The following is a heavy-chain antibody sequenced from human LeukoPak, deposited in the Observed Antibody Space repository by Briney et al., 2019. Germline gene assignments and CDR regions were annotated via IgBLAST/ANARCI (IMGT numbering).Heavy chain of an antibody. J-gene: IGHJ4*02. CDR3: AKVGDSWDFDY. CDR2: ISYDGSNK. D-gene: IGHD6-13*01. Sequence: GGSLRLSCAASGFTFSSYAMHWVRQAPGRGLEWVALISYDGSNKYYADSVKGRFTISRDDSKNTLYLQMNSLRAEDTAVYYCAKVGDSWDFDYWGQGALVTVSS. V-gene: IGHV3-30*18. CDR1: GFTFSSYA.